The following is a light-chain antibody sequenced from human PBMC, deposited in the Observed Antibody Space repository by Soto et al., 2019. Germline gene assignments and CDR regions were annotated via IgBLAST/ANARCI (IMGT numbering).Light chain of an antibody. CDR1: SSDVGGYNY. CDR3: SSHAGIINVV. V-gene: IGLV2-8*01. Sequence: QSALTQTPSASGSPGQSVTISCTGTSSDVGGYNYVSWYQQHPGKAPKLMIYEVTKRPSGVPDRFSGSKSGNTASLTVSGLLAEDEADYYCSSHAGIINVVFGGGTQLTVL. J-gene: IGLJ3*02. CDR2: EVT.